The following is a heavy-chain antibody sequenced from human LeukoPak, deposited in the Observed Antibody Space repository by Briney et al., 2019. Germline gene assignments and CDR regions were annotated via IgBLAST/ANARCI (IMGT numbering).Heavy chain of an antibody. D-gene: IGHD3-22*01. CDR1: GESISGFY. CDR3: ARYYHDSSGYYPHDAFDI. J-gene: IGHJ3*02. Sequence: PSETLSLTCTVSGESISGFYWNWIRQPPGKGLEWIGYIYYSGSTNYNPSLKSRVTISVDTSKNQFSLKLSSVTAADTAVYYCARYYHDSSGYYPHDAFDIWGQGTMVTVSS. V-gene: IGHV4-59*01. CDR2: IYYSGST.